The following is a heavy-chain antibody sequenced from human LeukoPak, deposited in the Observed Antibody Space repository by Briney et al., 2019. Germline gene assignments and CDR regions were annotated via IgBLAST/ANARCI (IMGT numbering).Heavy chain of an antibody. J-gene: IGHJ4*02. Sequence: GASVKVSCKASGYTFTNYGISWVRQAPGQGLEWMGWISAYNGNTNYAQEVQGRVTMTTDTSTSTAHMELRSLRSDDTAVYYCARGGEEGDYYGLVYWGQGTLVTVSS. CDR3: ARGGEEGDYYGLVY. D-gene: IGHD3-10*01. V-gene: IGHV1-18*04. CDR1: GYTFTNYG. CDR2: ISAYNGNT.